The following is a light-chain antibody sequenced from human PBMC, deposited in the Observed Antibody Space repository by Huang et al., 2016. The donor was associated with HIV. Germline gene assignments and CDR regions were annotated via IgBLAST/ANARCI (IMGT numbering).Light chain of an antibody. CDR2: WGS. V-gene: IGKV4-1*01. J-gene: IGKJ1*01. Sequence: DIVMTQSPDSLAVSLGERATINRKSSQSVLVSFNNKNYLAWYQPKQGQPPKLLVHWGSTREPGIPDRFSGSGSGTDFTLTISSLEADDVAVYFCQQFASIPPTFGQGTKVEI. CDR1: QSVLVSFNNKNY. CDR3: QQFASIPPT.